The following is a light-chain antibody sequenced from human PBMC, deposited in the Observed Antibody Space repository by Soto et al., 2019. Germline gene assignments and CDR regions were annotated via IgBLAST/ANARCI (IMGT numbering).Light chain of an antibody. CDR2: GAS. V-gene: IGKV3-15*01. J-gene: IGKJ5*01. CDR1: QSVRRN. Sequence: EIVMTQSPATLSVSPGERVILSCRASQSVRRNLAWYQQKPGQAPRLLIYGASTRATGIPARFSGSGSGTEFTLTISSLQSEDFAVYYCQQYNNWPPAITFGQGTRLEIK. CDR3: QQYNNWPPAIT.